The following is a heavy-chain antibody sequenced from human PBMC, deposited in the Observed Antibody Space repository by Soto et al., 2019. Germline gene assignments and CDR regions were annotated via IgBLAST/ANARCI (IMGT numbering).Heavy chain of an antibody. Sequence: SLRLSCAASGFTFSSYGMHWVRQAPGKGLEWVAVIWYDGSNKYYADSVKGRFTISRDNSKNTLYLQMNSLRAEDTAVYYCARGQIHLWITQAYWGQGTLVTVSS. J-gene: IGHJ4*02. CDR2: IWYDGSNK. CDR1: GFTFSSYG. CDR3: ARGQIHLWITQAY. D-gene: IGHD5-18*01. V-gene: IGHV3-33*01.